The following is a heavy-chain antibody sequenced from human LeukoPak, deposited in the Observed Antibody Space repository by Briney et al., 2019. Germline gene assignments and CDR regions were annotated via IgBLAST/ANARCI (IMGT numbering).Heavy chain of an antibody. CDR3: ARDRAIVAF. CDR2: IKQDGSEK. J-gene: IGHJ4*02. V-gene: IGHV3-7*05. D-gene: IGHD3-22*01. CDR1: GFTFSSYW. Sequence: GGSLRLSCAVSGFTFSSYWMSWVRQAPGKGLEWVANIKQDGSEKYYVDSVKGRFTISRDNAKNSLYLQMNSLRAEDTAVYYCARDRAIVAFWGQGTLVTVSS.